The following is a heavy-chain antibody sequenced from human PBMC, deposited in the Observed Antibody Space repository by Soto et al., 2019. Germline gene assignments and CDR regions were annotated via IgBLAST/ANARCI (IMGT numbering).Heavy chain of an antibody. Sequence: QVQLVESGGGVVQPGRSLRLSCAASGFTFSHYDMHWVRQAPGKGLEWVALMSYDGSNEYYADSVKGRFTISRDNSKNTLYLQMNSLRAEDTAVYYCAKDGSHNFDYWGQGTLVTVCS. CDR1: GFTFSHYD. J-gene: IGHJ4*02. CDR2: MSYDGSNE. D-gene: IGHD1-26*01. CDR3: AKDGSHNFDY. V-gene: IGHV3-30*18.